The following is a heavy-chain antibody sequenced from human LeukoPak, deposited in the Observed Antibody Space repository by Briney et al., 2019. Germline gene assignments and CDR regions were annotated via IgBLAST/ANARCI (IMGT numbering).Heavy chain of an antibody. CDR3: ARDIKLTGWLDY. CDR2: IYYSGST. CDR1: GGSISSSSYY. J-gene: IGHJ4*02. Sequence: PSETLSLTCTVSGGSISSSSYYWGWIRQPPGKGLEWIGSIYYSGSTYYNPSLKSRVTISVDTSKNQFSLNLSSVTAADTAVYYCARDIKLTGWLDYWGQGTLVTVAS. D-gene: IGHD1-20*01. V-gene: IGHV4-39*07.